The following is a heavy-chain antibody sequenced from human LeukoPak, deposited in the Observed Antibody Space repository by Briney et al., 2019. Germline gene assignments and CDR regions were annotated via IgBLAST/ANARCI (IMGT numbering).Heavy chain of an antibody. CDR2: INTDGSST. D-gene: IGHD6-13*01. Sequence: GGSLRLSCAASGFTFSSYWMHWVRQAPGKGLVWVSRINTDGSSTNYADSVKGRFTISRDNAKNSLYLQMNSLRAEDTAVYYCARVSSSRTDSRWWGQGTLVTVSS. CDR1: GFTFSSYW. V-gene: IGHV3-74*01. CDR3: ARVSSSRTDSRW. J-gene: IGHJ4*02.